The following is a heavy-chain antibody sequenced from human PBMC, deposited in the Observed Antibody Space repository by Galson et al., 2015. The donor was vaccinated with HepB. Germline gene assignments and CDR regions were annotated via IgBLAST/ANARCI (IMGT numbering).Heavy chain of an antibody. J-gene: IGHJ6*02. CDR2: ISSSSSFI. Sequence: SLRLSCAASGFTFSSYALNWVRQAPGKGLERVSSISSSSSFIYYADSVKGRFTISRDNAKNSLYLQMNSLRAEDTAVYYCAREPEGWSIAVRGGYYGMDVWGQGTTVTVSS. D-gene: IGHD6-6*01. CDR3: AREPEGWSIAVRGGYYGMDV. CDR1: GFTFSSYA. V-gene: IGHV3-21*01.